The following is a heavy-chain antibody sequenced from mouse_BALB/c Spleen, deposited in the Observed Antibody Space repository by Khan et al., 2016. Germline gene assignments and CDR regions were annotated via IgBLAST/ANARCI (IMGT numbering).Heavy chain of an antibody. Sequence: QVQLKESGPGLVAPSQSLSITCTVSGFSLTSYGVHWVRQPPGKGLEWLGVIWAGGSTNYNSALMSRLSISKDNSKSQVFLKMNSLQADDTAMYYCASGGYYAMDYWGQGTSVTVSS. CDR1: GFSLTSYG. CDR3: ASGGYYAMDY. J-gene: IGHJ4*01. CDR2: IWAGGST. V-gene: IGHV2-9*02. D-gene: IGHD1-1*02.